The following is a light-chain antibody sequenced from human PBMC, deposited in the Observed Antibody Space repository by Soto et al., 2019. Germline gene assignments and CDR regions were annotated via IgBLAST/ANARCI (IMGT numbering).Light chain of an antibody. CDR2: KAS. J-gene: IGKJ4*01. CDR3: LQYNTYPLS. V-gene: IGKV1-5*03. Sequence: DIQMTQSPSTLSASVGDRVTITCRASQSINRWLAWYQQRPGKAPKILIHKASSLEAGVPSRFSGSDSGTEFTLTISSVQPDDFATYFCLQYNTYPLSFGGGTKVDIK. CDR1: QSINRW.